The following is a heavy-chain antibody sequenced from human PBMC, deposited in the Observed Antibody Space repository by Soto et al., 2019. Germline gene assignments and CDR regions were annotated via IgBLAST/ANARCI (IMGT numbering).Heavy chain of an antibody. CDR2: IYYSGST. J-gene: IGHJ4*01. V-gene: IGHV4-39*05. CDR3: AGGGNHGNHPVFAY. D-gene: IGHD4-17*01. CDR1: GESVWIWVYA. Sequence: PSCSPALACAASGESVWIWVYAVALKRQPPGKGLEWIGDIYYSGSTYYNPSLKSRVTLSVDTSKSQFSLKLSSETAEETPVYYGAGGGNHGNHPVFAYRVNGSLVPV.